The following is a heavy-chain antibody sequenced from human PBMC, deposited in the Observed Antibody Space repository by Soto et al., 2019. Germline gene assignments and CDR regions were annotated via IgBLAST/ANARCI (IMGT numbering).Heavy chain of an antibody. Sequence: QVQLVQSGAEVKNPGTSVKVSCKASGYSFTSAGISWVRQAPGQGLEWMGWISAYNGKPKYAQKVQGRVTMTTDTSTSTAYMELMSLTSDDTAVYYCARDLDGSGSYYTDYLGQGTLVTVSA. CDR2: ISAYNGKP. V-gene: IGHV1-18*04. J-gene: IGHJ4*02. D-gene: IGHD3-10*01. CDR3: ARDLDGSGSYYTDY. CDR1: GYSFTSAG.